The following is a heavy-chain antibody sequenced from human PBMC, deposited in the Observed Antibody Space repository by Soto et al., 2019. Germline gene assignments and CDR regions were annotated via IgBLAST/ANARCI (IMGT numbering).Heavy chain of an antibody. D-gene: IGHD6-6*01. Sequence: SETLSLTCAVYGGSFSDYFWTWIRQPPGKGLEWIGEINHSGSTNFNPSLKSRVAISADTPRNQFSLRVTSVTAADTAVYYCAGREFASSSFHYYYYAVDVWGQGTTVTVSS. V-gene: IGHV4-34*01. CDR1: GGSFSDYF. CDR2: INHSGST. CDR3: AGREFASSSFHYYYYAVDV. J-gene: IGHJ6*02.